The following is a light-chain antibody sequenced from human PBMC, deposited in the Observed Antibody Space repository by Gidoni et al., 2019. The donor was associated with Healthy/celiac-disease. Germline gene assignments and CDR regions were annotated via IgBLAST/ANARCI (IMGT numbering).Light chain of an antibody. V-gene: IGKV1-5*01. J-gene: IGKJ1*01. CDR2: DAS. CDR3: QQYNSYSGT. Sequence: DIQMTQYPSTLSASVGDRVTITCRASQSISSWLAWYQQKPGKAPKLLIYDASSLESGVPSRCSGIGSGTEFTRTSSSLQPDDFATYSCQQYNSYSGTFGQGTKVEIK. CDR1: QSISSW.